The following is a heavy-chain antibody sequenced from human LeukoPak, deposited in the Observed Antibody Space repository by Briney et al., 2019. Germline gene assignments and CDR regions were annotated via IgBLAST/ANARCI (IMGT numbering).Heavy chain of an antibody. D-gene: IGHD3-22*01. V-gene: IGHV1-58*02. CDR3: ARKAPHDTSGWYFDL. CDR1: GFTFTSSA. J-gene: IGHJ2*01. CDR2: IVVGSGNT. Sequence: SVKVSCKASGFTFTSSAMQWVRQARGQRLEWIGWIVVGSGNTNYAQKFQERVTITRDMSTSTAYMELSSLRAEDTAIYYCARKAPHDTSGWYFDLWGRGTLVTVSS.